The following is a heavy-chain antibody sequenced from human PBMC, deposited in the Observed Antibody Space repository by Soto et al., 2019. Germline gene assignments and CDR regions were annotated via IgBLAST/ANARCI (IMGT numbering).Heavy chain of an antibody. CDR3: ARSCYDSSGFEVWYFDY. CDR2: IIPIFGTA. D-gene: IGHD3-22*01. CDR1: GGTFSSYA. Sequence: QVQLVQSGAEVKKPGSSVKVSCKASGGTFSSYAISWVRQAPGQGHEWMGGIIPIFGTANYAQKFQGRVTITADESTSTAYMELSSLRSEDTAVYYCARSCYDSSGFEVWYFDYWGQGTLVTVSS. V-gene: IGHV1-69*01. J-gene: IGHJ4*02.